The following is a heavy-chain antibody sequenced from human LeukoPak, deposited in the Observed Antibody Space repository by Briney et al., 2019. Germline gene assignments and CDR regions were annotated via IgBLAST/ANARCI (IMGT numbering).Heavy chain of an antibody. CDR2: FDPEDGET. V-gene: IGHV1-24*01. J-gene: IGHJ3*02. D-gene: IGHD5-18*01. Sequence: ASGKVSCKVSRYTLSELSMLWVRQAPGIQLKCLGGFDPEDGETIYAQKFQGRVTMTEDTSTDTAYMELSSLRSEDTAVYYCATVFSVDTTMVYAFDIWGQGTVVTVLS. CDR1: RYTLSELS. CDR3: ATVFSVDTTMVYAFDI.